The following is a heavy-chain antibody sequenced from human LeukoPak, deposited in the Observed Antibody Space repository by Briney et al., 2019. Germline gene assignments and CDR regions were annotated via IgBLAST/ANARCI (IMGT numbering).Heavy chain of an antibody. V-gene: IGHV3-48*03. CDR2: ISSSGSTI. CDR1: GFTLSSYE. CDR3: ATDGGLNSDCCGQ. J-gene: IGHJ4*02. D-gene: IGHD2-21*02. Sequence: PGGSLRLSCAASGFTLSSYEINSVRQAPGKGLEWVSYISSSGSTIYYADSVKGRFTISRDNAKNSLYLQMNSLRAEDTAVYYCATDGGLNSDCCGQWGQGTLVTVSS.